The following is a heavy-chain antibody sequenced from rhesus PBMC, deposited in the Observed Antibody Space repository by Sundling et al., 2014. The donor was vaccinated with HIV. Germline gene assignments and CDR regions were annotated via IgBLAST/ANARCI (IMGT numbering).Heavy chain of an antibody. V-gene: IGHV4S9*01. D-gene: IGHD2-15*01. CDR2: IHGSSGNT. CDR3: ARGFGVVLSAPRFSYYGLDS. Sequence: QVQLQESGPGLVKPSETLSLTCAVSGGSISANYYWNWISQSPGKGPEWIGNIHGSSGNTYYNPSLKSRVTISKDTSKNQFSLKLSSVTAADTAVYYCARGFGVVLSAPRFSYYGLDSWGQGVVVTVSS. J-gene: IGHJ6*01. CDR1: GGSISANYY.